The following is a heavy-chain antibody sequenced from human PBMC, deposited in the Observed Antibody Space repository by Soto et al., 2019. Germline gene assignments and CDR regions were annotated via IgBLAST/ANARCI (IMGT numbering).Heavy chain of an antibody. CDR2: INPNGGVT. CDR1: GYTFISYY. D-gene: IGHD3-10*01. CDR3: ARGRFGDGAMDV. Sequence: QVQLVQSGAEMKKPGASVKVSCKASGYTFISYYIHWVRQAPGQGLEWMGRINPNGGVTSHAQKLADRVTMTRDTSITTAYMELRSLTFDDTAVYSWARGRFGDGAMDVWGHGTTVTVSS. V-gene: IGHV1-2*02. J-gene: IGHJ6*02.